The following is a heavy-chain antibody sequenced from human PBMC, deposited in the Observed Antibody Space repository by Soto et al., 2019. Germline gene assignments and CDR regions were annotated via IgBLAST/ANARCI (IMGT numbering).Heavy chain of an antibody. CDR2: INPNSGGT. D-gene: IGHD5-18*01. V-gene: IGHV1-2*02. J-gene: IGHJ6*02. CDR1: GYTFTGYY. Sequence: GASVKVSCKASGYTFTGYYMHWVRQAPGQGLEWMGWINPNSGGTNYAQKFQGRVTMTRDTSISTAYMELSRLRSDDTAVYYCAREGWKEGSYEDGMAVWGQGTTVPGSS. CDR3: AREGWKEGSYEDGMAV.